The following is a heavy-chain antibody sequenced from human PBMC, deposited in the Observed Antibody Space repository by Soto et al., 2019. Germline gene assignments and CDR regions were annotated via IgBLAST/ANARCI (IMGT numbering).Heavy chain of an antibody. CDR2: IYPGDSDT. V-gene: IGHV5-51*01. J-gene: IGHJ6*03. CDR1: GYSFTSYW. D-gene: IGHD3-3*01. CDR3: ARQSITIFGVVTEPYYYYYMDV. Sequence: GESLKISCKGSGYSFTSYWIGWVRQMPGKGLEWMGIIYPGDSDTRYSPSFQGQVTISADKSISTAYLQWSSLKASDTAMYYCARQSITIFGVVTEPYYYYYMDVWGKGTTVTVSS.